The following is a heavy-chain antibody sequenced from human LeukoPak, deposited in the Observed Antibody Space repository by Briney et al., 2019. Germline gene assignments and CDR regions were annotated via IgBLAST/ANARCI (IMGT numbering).Heavy chain of an antibody. J-gene: IGHJ4*02. CDR2: TYYRSKWYN. Sequence: SHTLSLTCPLSGDSVSSNTTSWNWIRQSPSRGLEWLGRTYYRSKWYNEYAVSVKSRITIHPDTSKNQFSLQLNSVTPEDTAVYYCARGRPVDYWGQGTLVTVSS. CDR3: ARGRPVDY. CDR1: GDSVSSNTTS. V-gene: IGHV6-1*01.